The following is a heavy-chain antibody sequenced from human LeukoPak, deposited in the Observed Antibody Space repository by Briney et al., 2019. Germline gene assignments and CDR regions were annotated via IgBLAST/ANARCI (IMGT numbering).Heavy chain of an antibody. CDR1: GYTFTSYG. CDR3: ARDRSSCSGGSCTEVLDY. CDR2: FSAYNGNT. D-gene: IGHD2-15*01. Sequence: ASVKVSCKASGYTFTSYGISWVRQAAGQGLEWMGWFSAYNGNTNYAQQLQGRVTMTTDTSTSTAYMELRSLRSDDTAVYYCARDRSSCSGGSCTEVLDYWGQGTLVTVSS. J-gene: IGHJ4*02. V-gene: IGHV1-18*01.